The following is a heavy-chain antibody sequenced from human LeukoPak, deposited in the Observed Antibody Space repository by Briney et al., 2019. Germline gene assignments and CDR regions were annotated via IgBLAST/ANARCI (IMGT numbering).Heavy chain of an antibody. V-gene: IGHV3-30-3*01. CDR2: ISYDGSNK. CDR3: AREYSSSSGRSFDY. J-gene: IGHJ4*02. CDR1: GFTFSSYA. D-gene: IGHD6-6*01. Sequence: GGSLRLSCAASGFTFSSYAMHWVRQAPGKGLEWVAVISYDGSNKYYADSVKGRFTISRDNSKNTLYLQMNSLRAEDTAVYYCAREYSSSSGRSFDYWGQGTLVTVSS.